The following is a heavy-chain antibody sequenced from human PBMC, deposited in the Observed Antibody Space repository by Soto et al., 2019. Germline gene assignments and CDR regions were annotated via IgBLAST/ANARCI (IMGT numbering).Heavy chain of an antibody. J-gene: IGHJ5*02. V-gene: IGHV4-59*01. CDR1: GGSISSYY. CDR2: IYYSGST. CDR3: ARYGSGSSVWFDP. Sequence: QVQLQESGPGLVKPSETLSLTCTVSGGSISSYYWSWIRQPPGKGLEWIGYIYYSGSTNYNPSLKSRVTISVDTSKNQSSLKLSSVTAADTAVYYCARYGSGSSVWFDPWGQGTLVTVSS. D-gene: IGHD3-10*01.